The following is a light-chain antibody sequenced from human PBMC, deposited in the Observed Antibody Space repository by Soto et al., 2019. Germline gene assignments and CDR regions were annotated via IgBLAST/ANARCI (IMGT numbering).Light chain of an antibody. CDR2: DVS. CDR3: SSYTSGSLYV. Sequence: QSALTQPASVSGSPGQSITISCIGTSSDVGAYNYVSWYQQYPGKAPKVMIYDVSSRPAGVSNRFSGSKSGNTASLTISGLQAEDDADSYCSSYTSGSLYVFGSGTKLTVL. CDR1: SSDVGAYNY. J-gene: IGLJ1*01. V-gene: IGLV2-14*01.